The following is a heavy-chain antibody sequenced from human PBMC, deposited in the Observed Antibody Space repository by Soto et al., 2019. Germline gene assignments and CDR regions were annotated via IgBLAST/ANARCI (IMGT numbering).Heavy chain of an antibody. Sequence: GGSLRLSCAVFGFTFSSYAMSWVRQAPGKGLEWVSAISGSGSSTYYADSVKGRFTISRDNSKNTLYLQMNSLRAEDTALYYCAKDKAIAVGPFDPWGQGTLVTVSS. J-gene: IGHJ5*01. V-gene: IGHV3-23*01. CDR1: GFTFSSYA. CDR3: AKDKAIAVGPFDP. D-gene: IGHD6-19*01. CDR2: ISGSGSST.